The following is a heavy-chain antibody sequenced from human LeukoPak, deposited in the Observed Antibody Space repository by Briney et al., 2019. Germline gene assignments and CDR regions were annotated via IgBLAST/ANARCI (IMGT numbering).Heavy chain of an antibody. V-gene: IGHV3-30*02. J-gene: IGHJ6*03. Sequence: GGSLRLSCAASGFTFSSYGMHWVRQAPGKGLEWVAFIRYDGSNKYYADSVKGRFTISRDNSKNTLYLQMNSLRAEDTAVYYCATDPTFVNSGYSSGWGYYYYYMDVWGKGTTVTISS. CDR3: ATDPTFVNSGYSSGWGYYYYYMDV. CDR1: GFTFSSYG. D-gene: IGHD6-19*01. CDR2: IRYDGSNK.